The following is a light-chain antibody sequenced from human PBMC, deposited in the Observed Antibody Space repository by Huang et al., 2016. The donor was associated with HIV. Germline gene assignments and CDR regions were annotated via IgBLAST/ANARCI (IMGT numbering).Light chain of an antibody. CDR1: QNIRYY. CDR2: GAS. CDR3: QQSYSIPPWM. Sequence: DIQMTQSPSSLSASEGDRVPITCLASQNIRYYLNWYQQKPGKAPKPLIYGASRLQSGVPSRFSGSGSGTDFTLTISSLQPEDFATYYCQQSYSIPPWMFGKGTKVEIK. J-gene: IGKJ1*01. V-gene: IGKV1-39*01.